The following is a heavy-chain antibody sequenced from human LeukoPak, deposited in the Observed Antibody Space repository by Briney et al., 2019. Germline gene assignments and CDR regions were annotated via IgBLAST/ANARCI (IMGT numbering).Heavy chain of an antibody. CDR1: EFTFDDYA. CDR2: ITWNNGNI. Sequence: GGSLRLSCAASEFTFDDYAMHWVRQAPGKGLEWVSGITWNNGNIDYADSVKGRFTISRDNAKNSLYLQMNSLRAEDTALYYCAKDLFSRDYRFYFDYWGQGTLVTVSS. V-gene: IGHV3-9*01. J-gene: IGHJ4*02. D-gene: IGHD4-11*01. CDR3: AKDLFSRDYRFYFDY.